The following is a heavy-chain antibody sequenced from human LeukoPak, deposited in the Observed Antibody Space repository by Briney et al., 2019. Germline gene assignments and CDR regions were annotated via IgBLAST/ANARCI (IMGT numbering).Heavy chain of an antibody. J-gene: IGHJ4*02. D-gene: IGHD3-22*01. V-gene: IGHV4-34*01. CDR1: GGSFSGYY. CDR3: ARGHSSYSSGSPPFDY. CDR2: INHSGST. Sequence: SETLSLTCAVYGGSFSGYYWSWIRPPPGKGLEWIGEINHSGSTNYNPSLKSRVTISVDTSKNQFSLKLSSVTAADTAVYYCARGHSSYSSGSPPFDYWGQGTLVTVSS.